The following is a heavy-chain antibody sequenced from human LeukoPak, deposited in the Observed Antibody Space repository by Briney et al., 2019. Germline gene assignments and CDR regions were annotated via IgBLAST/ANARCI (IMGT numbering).Heavy chain of an antibody. D-gene: IGHD6-13*01. CDR1: GYTFTSYG. CDR3: ARDGVTIAAADLYYYYMDV. V-gene: IGHV1-18*01. J-gene: IGHJ6*03. CDR2: ISAYNGNR. Sequence: ASVTVSCKASGYTFTSYGISWLRQAPGQGLEWLGWISAYNGNRSYAQKLQGRVTMTTDTSTSTAYMELRSLRSDDTAVYYCARDGVTIAAADLYYYYMDVWGKGTTVTVSS.